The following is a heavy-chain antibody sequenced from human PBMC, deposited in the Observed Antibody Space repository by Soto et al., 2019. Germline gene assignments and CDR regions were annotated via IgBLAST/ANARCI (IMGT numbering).Heavy chain of an antibody. CDR2: VNPSGGHT. CDR3: ARGGHVVVVTAALDY. Sequence: QVQLMQSGAEVKKPGASVKVSCKASGDTFSDYYIHWVRQAPGQGLEWMGTVNPSGGHTTYSQHFLGRVTRTRDTSPSTLHMGLTSLTSEDTAVYYCARGGHVVVVTAALDYWGQGTLVTVSS. D-gene: IGHD2-21*02. J-gene: IGHJ4*02. V-gene: IGHV1-46*01. CDR1: GDTFSDYY.